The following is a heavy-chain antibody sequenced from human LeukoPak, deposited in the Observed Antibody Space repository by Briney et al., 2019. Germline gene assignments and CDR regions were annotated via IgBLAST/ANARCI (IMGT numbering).Heavy chain of an antibody. J-gene: IGHJ4*02. CDR1: GFTFSSYW. D-gene: IGHD6-19*01. CDR3: ARDQGSGWYSMGY. Sequence: PGGSLRLSCAASGFTFSSYWMHWVRQAPGKGLEWVAVISYDGSTKYHADSVKGRFTISRDNSKNTLYLQMHSLRAEDTALYYCARDQGSGWYSMGYWGQGTLVTVSS. V-gene: IGHV3-30-3*01. CDR2: ISYDGSTK.